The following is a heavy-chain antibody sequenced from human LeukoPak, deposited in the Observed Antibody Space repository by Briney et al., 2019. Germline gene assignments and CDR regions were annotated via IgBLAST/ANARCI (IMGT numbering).Heavy chain of an antibody. J-gene: IGHJ4*02. V-gene: IGHV1-3*02. CDR3: ARAAHLYCGGDCYYDY. CDR1: GYTFTSYA. D-gene: IGHD2-21*02. CDR2: SNAGNGNT. Sequence: ASVKVSCKASGYTFTSYAMHWVRQAPGQRLEWMGWSNAGNGNTKYSQEFQGRVTITRDTSASTAYMELSSLRSEDMAVYYCARAAHLYCGGDCYYDYWGQGTLVTVSS.